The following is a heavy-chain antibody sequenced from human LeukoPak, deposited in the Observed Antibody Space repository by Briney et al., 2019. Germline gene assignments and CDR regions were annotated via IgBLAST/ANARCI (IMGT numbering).Heavy chain of an antibody. D-gene: IGHD1-1*01. J-gene: IGHJ5*02. Sequence: SETLSLTCTVSGGSISSYYWSWIRQPPGKGLEWIGYISYSGSTNFNPSLKSRVTISVDTSKNQFSLKLSSVTAADTAVYYCAREGTAGTNLNWFDPWGQGSLVTVSS. CDR3: AREGTAGTNLNWFDP. CDR2: ISYSGST. V-gene: IGHV4-59*01. CDR1: GGSISSYY.